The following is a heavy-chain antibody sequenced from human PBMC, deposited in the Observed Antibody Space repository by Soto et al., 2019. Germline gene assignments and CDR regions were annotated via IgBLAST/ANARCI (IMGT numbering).Heavy chain of an antibody. J-gene: IGHJ4*02. V-gene: IGHV1-69*08. Sequence: QVQLVQSGAEVKKPRSSVKVSCKASGGTFSSYTISWVRQAPGQGLEWMGRIIPILGIANYAQKFLGRVTITADKSTSTAYMELSSLRSEDTAVYYCAREIRSGYCSGGSCYSHFDYWGQGTLVTVSS. CDR1: GGTFSSYT. CDR2: IIPILGIA. CDR3: AREIRSGYCSGGSCYSHFDY. D-gene: IGHD2-15*01.